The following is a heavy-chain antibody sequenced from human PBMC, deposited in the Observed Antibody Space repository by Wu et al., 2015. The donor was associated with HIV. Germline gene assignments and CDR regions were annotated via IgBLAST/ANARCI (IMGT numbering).Heavy chain of an antibody. Sequence: QVQLVQSGAEVKKPGASVKISCKASGYTFSNYYIHWVRQAPEQGLQWMGVLNPGGGTTIYAENFQGRLTLTRDTSTSTVYMELSSLTSEDTAVYYCVRETRYPDNLPFMTTWGQGALVTVS. D-gene: IGHD3-16*01. CDR3: VRETRYPDNLPFMTT. J-gene: IGHJ4*02. CDR1: GYTFSNYY. V-gene: IGHV1-46*01. CDR2: LNPGGGTT.